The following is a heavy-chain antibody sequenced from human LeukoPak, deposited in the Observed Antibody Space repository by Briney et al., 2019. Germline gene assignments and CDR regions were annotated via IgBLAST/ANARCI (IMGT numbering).Heavy chain of an antibody. V-gene: IGHV1-18*01. CDR2: ISAYNGNT. J-gene: IGHJ4*02. D-gene: IGHD3-10*01. CDR3: ARAGHYYGSGSYPDFDY. CDR1: GYTFTSYG. Sequence: ASVKVSCKASGYTFTSYGISRVRQAPGQGLEWMGWISAYNGNTNYAQKLQGRVTMTTDTSTSTAYMELRSLRSDDTAVYYCARAGHYYGSGSYPDFDYWGQGTLVTVSS.